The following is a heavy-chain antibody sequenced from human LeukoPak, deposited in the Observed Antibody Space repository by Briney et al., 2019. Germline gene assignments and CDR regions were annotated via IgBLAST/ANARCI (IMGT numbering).Heavy chain of an antibody. CDR2: IYYSGST. J-gene: IGHJ3*02. V-gene: IGHV4-31*03. CDR3: ARHSLSGCDQRRDAFDI. CDR1: GGSISSGGYY. Sequence: SETLSLTCTVSGGSISSGGYYWSWIRQHPGKGLEWIGYIYYSGSTYYNPSLKSRVTISLDTSKNQFSLKLSSVTAADTAVYYCARHSLSGCDQRRDAFDIWGQGTMVTVSS. D-gene: IGHD5-12*01.